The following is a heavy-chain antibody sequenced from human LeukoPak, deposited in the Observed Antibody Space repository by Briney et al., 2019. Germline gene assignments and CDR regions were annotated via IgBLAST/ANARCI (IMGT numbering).Heavy chain of an antibody. V-gene: IGHV3-23*01. D-gene: IGHD3-10*01. CDR1: GFTFSSYA. CDR2: ISGSGGSK. J-gene: IGHJ4*02. Sequence: GGSLRLSCAASGFTFSSYAMSWVRQAPGKGLEWVSAISGSGGSKYYADSVKGRFTISRDNSKNTLYLQMNSLRAEDTAVYYCAKDRRRGFGDPGDYWGQGTLVTVSS. CDR3: AKDRRRGFGDPGDY.